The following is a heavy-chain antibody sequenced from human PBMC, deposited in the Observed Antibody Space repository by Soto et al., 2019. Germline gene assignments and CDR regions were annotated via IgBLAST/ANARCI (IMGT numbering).Heavy chain of an antibody. CDR2: ILKDGKSK. CDR1: GFILSDFA. D-gene: IGHD2-15*01. V-gene: IGHV3-30*04. CDR3: AKTGCNGGSCFSWFDP. Sequence: LRLSCAASGFILSDFAMHWVRQAPGRGLEWVAVILKDGKSKYYADSVRGRFTISSDTSKDTIFLQLTSLRLDDSAVYYCAKTGCNGGSCFSWFDPWGQGTPVTVSS. J-gene: IGHJ5*02.